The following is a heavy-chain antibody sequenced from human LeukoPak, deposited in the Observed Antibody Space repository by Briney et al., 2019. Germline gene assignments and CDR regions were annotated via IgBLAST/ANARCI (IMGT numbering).Heavy chain of an antibody. D-gene: IGHD5-18*01. V-gene: IGHV1-2*02. Sequence: ASVKVSCKASGYTFTGYYMHWVRQAPGQGLEWMGWVNPNSGGTNYAQKFQGRVTMTRDTSISTDYMELSRLRSDDTAVYYCARDPDTAMGKLGLLDYWGQGTLVTVSS. CDR2: VNPNSGGT. CDR1: GYTFTGYY. J-gene: IGHJ4*02. CDR3: ARDPDTAMGKLGLLDY.